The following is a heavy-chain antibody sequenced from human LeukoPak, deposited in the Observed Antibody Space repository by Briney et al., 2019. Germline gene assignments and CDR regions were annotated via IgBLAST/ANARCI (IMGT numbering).Heavy chain of an antibody. CDR1: GFTFSSYA. D-gene: IGHD3-9*01. V-gene: IGHV3-23*01. CDR3: AKTGDILTGYYIDY. J-gene: IGHJ4*02. Sequence: PERSLRLSCAASGFTFSSYAMSWVRQAPGKGLEWVSAISGSGGSTYYADSVKGRFTISRDNSKNTLYLQMNSLRAEDTAVYYCAKTGDILTGYYIDYWGQGTLVTVSS. CDR2: ISGSGGST.